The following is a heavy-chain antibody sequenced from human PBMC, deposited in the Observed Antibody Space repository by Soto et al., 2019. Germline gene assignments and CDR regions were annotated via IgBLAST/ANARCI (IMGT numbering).Heavy chain of an antibody. D-gene: IGHD3-9*01. CDR3: AKLRYFDWSAYNWFEY. CDR2: ISAYNGNT. CDR1: GYTFTSYG. J-gene: IGHJ5*01. Sequence: GASVKVSCKASGYTFTSYGISWVRQAPGQGLEWMGWISAYNGNTNYAQKLQGRVTMTTDTSKNTLYLQMNSLRVEDTAVYHCAKLRYFDWSAYNWFEYWGQGTPVTVSS. V-gene: IGHV1-18*01.